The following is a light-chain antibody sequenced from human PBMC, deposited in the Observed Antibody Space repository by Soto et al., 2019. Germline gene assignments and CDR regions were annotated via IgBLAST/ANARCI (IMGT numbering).Light chain of an antibody. J-gene: IGKJ1*01. Sequence: EIVMTHSAATLSVSPGETATLSCRASQSVSSRHLAWYQQKPGQGPRLIIYGTYNRATGVPARFSGSGSGTEFTLTISSLEPEDFAVYFCQQRSNWPLWSFGQGTKVDIK. CDR2: GTY. V-gene: IGKV3-15*01. CDR3: QQRSNWPLWS. CDR1: QSVSSRH.